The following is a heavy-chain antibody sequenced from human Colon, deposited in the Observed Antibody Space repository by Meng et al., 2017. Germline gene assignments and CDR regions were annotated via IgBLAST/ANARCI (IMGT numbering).Heavy chain of an antibody. D-gene: IGHD5-12*01. CDR1: GGSFSGYY. CDR2: SNHSGST. Sequence: QGQLQQWGAGLLKPSDTLARTCAVYGGSFSGYYWSWIRQPPGKGLEWIGESNHSGSTNYNPSLKSRVTISVDTSKNQFSLKLSSVTAADTAVYYCARGRYSGYLPWGQGTLVTVSS. J-gene: IGHJ5*02. CDR3: ARGRYSGYLP. V-gene: IGHV4-34*01.